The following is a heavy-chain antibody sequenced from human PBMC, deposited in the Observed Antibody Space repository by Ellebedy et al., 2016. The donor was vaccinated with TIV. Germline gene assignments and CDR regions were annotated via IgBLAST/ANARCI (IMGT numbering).Heavy chain of an antibody. CDR3: ARDSRTVVTGAFDI. CDR2: IYSGGST. D-gene: IGHD4-23*01. Sequence: GGSLRLSXAASGFTVSSNYMSWVRQAPGKGLEWVSVIYSGGSTYYADSVKGRFTISRDNSKNTLYLQMNSLRAEDTAVYYCARDSRTVVTGAFDIWGQGTMVTVSS. CDR1: GFTVSSNY. J-gene: IGHJ3*02. V-gene: IGHV3-53*01.